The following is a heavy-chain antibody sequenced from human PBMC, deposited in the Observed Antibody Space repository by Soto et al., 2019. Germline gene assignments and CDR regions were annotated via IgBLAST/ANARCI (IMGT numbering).Heavy chain of an antibody. J-gene: IGHJ3*02. CDR3: AKDILAVTTPIAAFDI. D-gene: IGHD4-17*01. V-gene: IGHV3-9*01. CDR1: GFTFDDYA. CDR2: ISWNSGSI. Sequence: EVQLVESGGGLVQPDRSLRLSCAASGFTFDDYAMHWVRQAPGKGLEWVSGISWNSGSIGYADSVKGRFTISRDNAKNSLYLQMNSLRAEDTALYYCAKDILAVTTPIAAFDIWGQGTMVTVSS.